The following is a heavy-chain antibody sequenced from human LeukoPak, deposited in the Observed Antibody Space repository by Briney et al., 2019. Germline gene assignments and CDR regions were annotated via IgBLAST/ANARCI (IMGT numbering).Heavy chain of an antibody. J-gene: IGHJ4*02. D-gene: IGHD6-19*01. CDR3: ARQGSSSGK. Sequence: PGGSLRLSCAASGFTFSNYWMNWVRQAPGKGLEWVASIQRDGSEKYYVESVKGRFTISRDNAKNSLYVQMNSLRAEDTAVYYCARQGSSSGKWGQGTLVTVSS. CDR1: GFTFSNYW. V-gene: IGHV3-7*01. CDR2: IQRDGSEK.